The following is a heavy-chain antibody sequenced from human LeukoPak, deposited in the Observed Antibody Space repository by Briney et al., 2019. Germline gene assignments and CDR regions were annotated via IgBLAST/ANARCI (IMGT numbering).Heavy chain of an antibody. CDR3: ARGAVVTAIRINYYYGMDV. D-gene: IGHD2-21*02. CDR1: GGSFSGYY. Sequence: PSETLSLTCAVYGGSFSGYYWSWIRQPPGKGLEWIGEINHSGSTNYNPSLKSRVTISVDTSKNQFSLKLSSVTAADTAVYYCARGAVVTAIRINYYYGMDVWGQGTTVTVSS. V-gene: IGHV4-34*01. J-gene: IGHJ6*02. CDR2: INHSGST.